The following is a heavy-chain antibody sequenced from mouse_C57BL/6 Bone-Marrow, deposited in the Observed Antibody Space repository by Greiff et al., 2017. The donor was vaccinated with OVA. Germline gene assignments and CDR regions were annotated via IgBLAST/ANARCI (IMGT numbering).Heavy chain of an antibody. CDR1: GFTFSSYA. D-gene: IGHD2-3*01. CDR2: ISDGGSYT. V-gene: IGHV5-4*01. J-gene: IGHJ4*01. CDR3: AREGWFLYAMDY. Sequence: EVHLVESGGGLVKPGGSLKLSCAASGFTFSSYAMSWVRQTPEKRLEWVATISDGGSYTYYPDNVKGRFTISRDNAKNNLYLQMSHLKSEDTAMYYCAREGWFLYAMDYWGQGTSVTVSS.